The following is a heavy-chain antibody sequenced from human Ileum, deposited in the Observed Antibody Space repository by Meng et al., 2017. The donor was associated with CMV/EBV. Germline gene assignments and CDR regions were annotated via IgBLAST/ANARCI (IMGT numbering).Heavy chain of an antibody. V-gene: IGHV4-34*01. Sequence: QWELAQGGAGLLKPSVTLSFTCAVFGGSFTGYYWSWFRQSPGKGLEWIGEITHSGRTSYNLSLKSRVTISVDMSKYQFSLKLTSVTAADTAIYYCARGLASGWPDYWGQGTLVTVSS. J-gene: IGHJ4*02. CDR2: ITHSGRT. CDR1: GGSFTGYY. D-gene: IGHD3-10*01. CDR3: ARGLASGWPDY.